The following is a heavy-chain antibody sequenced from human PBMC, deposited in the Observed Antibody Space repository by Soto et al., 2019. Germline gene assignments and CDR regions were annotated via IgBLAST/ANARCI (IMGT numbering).Heavy chain of an antibody. Sequence: ESLKLSCKGSGYSFARYWIGWVRQMPGKGLEWMGIIYPGDSDTRYSPSFQGQVTISADKSISTAYLQWSSLKASDTAMYYWERRYSGVWYTFDLWGQGTLVTVAS. J-gene: IGHJ4*02. D-gene: IGHD6-19*01. CDR2: IYPGDSDT. V-gene: IGHV5-51*01. CDR3: ERRYSGVWYTFDL. CDR1: GYSFARYW.